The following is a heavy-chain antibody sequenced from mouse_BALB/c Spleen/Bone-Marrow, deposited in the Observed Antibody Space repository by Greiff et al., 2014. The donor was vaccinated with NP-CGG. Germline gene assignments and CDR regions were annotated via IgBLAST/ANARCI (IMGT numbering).Heavy chain of an antibody. D-gene: IGHD2-4*01. Sequence: ESGPELMKPGASVKISCKASGYSFTSYYMHWVKQSHGKSLEWIGYIYPFNGGTNYNQKFKGKATLTVDKTSNTAYMHRSRLTSEDAAVYYCASAYDFLDYWGQGSTLTVSS. CDR2: IYPFNGGT. V-gene: IGHV1S135*01. CDR3: ASAYDFLDY. J-gene: IGHJ2*01. CDR1: GYSFTSYY.